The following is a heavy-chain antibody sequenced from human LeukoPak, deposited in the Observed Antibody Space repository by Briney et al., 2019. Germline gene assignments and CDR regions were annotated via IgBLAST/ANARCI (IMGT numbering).Heavy chain of an antibody. D-gene: IGHD1-26*01. Sequence: ASVKVSFKASGYTFTGYYMHWVRQAPGQGLELMGWINPNSGGTNYAQKFQGRVTMTRDTSISTAYMELSRLRSDDTAVYYCAREGPFVGATKTNWFDPWGQGTLVTVSS. CDR2: INPNSGGT. CDR1: GYTFTGYY. V-gene: IGHV1-2*02. CDR3: AREGPFVGATKTNWFDP. J-gene: IGHJ5*02.